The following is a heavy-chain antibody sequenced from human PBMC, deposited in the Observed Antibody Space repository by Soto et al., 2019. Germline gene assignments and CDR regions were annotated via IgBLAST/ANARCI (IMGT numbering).Heavy chain of an antibody. V-gene: IGHV3-74*01. CDR3: AREGDPGYCSGGSCYIGLFYYYYYMDV. CDR2: INSDGSST. Sequence: GGSLRLSCAASGFTFSSYWMHWVRQAPGKGLVWVSRINSDGSSTSYADSVKGRFTISRDNAKNTLYLQMNSLRAEDTAVYYCAREGDPGYCSGGSCYIGLFYYYYYMDVWGKGTTVTVSS. J-gene: IGHJ6*03. D-gene: IGHD2-15*01. CDR1: GFTFSSYW.